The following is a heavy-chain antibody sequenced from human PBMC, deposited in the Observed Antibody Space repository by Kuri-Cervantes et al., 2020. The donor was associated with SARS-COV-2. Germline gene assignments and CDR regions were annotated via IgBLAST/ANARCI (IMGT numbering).Heavy chain of an antibody. CDR2: ISGSGGST. D-gene: IGHD2-21*02. V-gene: IGHV3-23*01. CDR3: AREDLPSCGGDCYYDY. CDR1: GFTFSSYA. J-gene: IGHJ4*02. Sequence: GESLKISCAASGFTFSSYAMSWVRQAPGKGLEWVSAISGSGGSTYYADSVKGRFTISRDNSKNTLYLQMNSLRAEDTAVYYCAREDLPSCGGDCYYDYWGQGTLVTVSS.